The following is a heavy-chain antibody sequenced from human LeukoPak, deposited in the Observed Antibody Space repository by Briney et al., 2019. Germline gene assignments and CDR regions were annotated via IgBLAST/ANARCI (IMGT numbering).Heavy chain of an antibody. CDR3: AKGKSGSCYSGIDN. J-gene: IGHJ4*02. CDR1: GFTFSSYA. Sequence: GGSLRFSCAASGFTFSSYAMSCVRQAPGKGLEWVSVISDSGSNTFYAASVKGRFSISRDNSKNTLFLQMNSLRAEDTALYYCAKGKSGSCYSGIDNWGQGTLVTVSS. D-gene: IGHD2-15*01. CDR2: ISDSGSNT. V-gene: IGHV3-23*01.